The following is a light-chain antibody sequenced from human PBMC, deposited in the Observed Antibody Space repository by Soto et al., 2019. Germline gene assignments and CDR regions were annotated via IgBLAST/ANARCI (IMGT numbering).Light chain of an antibody. J-gene: IGKJ5*01. CDR3: QQRQYWPPIT. CDR2: GAS. V-gene: IGKV3D-20*02. CDR1: QSVSSSY. Sequence: EIVLTQSPGTLSLSPGERATLSCRASQSVSSSYLAWYQQKPGQAPRLLIYGASTRATGIPARFSGSGSGTDFTLTISSLEPEDFAVYYCQQRQYWPPITFGQGTRLEIK.